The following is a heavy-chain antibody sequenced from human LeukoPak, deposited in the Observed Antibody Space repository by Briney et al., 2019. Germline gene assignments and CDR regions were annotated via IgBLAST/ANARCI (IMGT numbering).Heavy chain of an antibody. V-gene: IGHV3-7*03. CDR2: LKYDGTME. CDR1: GFTFSNAW. Sequence: PGGSLRLSCAASGFTFSNAWMTWVRQAPGKGLEFVAGLKYDGTMESYVDSVNGRFSISRDNAKNSLYLQMNSLRVDDTAVYYCARDLNWPGPWGQGTLVTVSS. J-gene: IGHJ5*02. D-gene: IGHD5-24*01. CDR3: ARDLNWPGP.